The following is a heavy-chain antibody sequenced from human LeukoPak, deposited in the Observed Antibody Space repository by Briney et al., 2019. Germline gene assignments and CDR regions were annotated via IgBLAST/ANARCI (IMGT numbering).Heavy chain of an antibody. Sequence: SETLSLTCAVSGYSISSGYYWGWIRQPPGKGLEWIGYIYYSGSTNYNPSLKSRVTISVDTSKNQFSLKLSSVTAADTAVYYCAREQEGSSGWYNWFDPWGQGTLVTVSS. J-gene: IGHJ5*02. D-gene: IGHD6-19*01. CDR2: IYYSGST. CDR1: GYSISSGYY. CDR3: AREQEGSSGWYNWFDP. V-gene: IGHV4-61*01.